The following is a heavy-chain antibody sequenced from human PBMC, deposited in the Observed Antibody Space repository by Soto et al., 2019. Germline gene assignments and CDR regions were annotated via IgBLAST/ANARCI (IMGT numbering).Heavy chain of an antibody. CDR2: IYYSGST. D-gene: IGHD3-22*01. V-gene: IGHV4-31*03. J-gene: IGHJ4*02. CDR3: ARDYHNYYDSSGYSYFDY. CDR1: GGSISSGGYY. Sequence: NPSETLSLTCTVSGGSISSGGYYWSWIRQHPGKGLEWIGYIYYSGSTYYSPSLKSRVTISVDTSKNQFSLKLSSVTAADTAVYYCARDYHNYYDSSGYSYFDYWGQGTLVTVSS.